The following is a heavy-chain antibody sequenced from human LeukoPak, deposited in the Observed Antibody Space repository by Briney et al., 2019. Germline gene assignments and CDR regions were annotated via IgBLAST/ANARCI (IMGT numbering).Heavy chain of an antibody. CDR3: AKAGIGVVGYFDY. CDR1: GLTFSSYA. J-gene: IGHJ4*02. D-gene: IGHD6-19*01. CDR2: ISGNGGGT. Sequence: PGGSLRLSCAASGLTFSSYAMSWVRQAPGKGLEWVSGISGNGGGTYYADSVKGRFTISRDNSKNTLYLQMNSLRDEDTALYYCAKAGIGVVGYFDYWGQGTLVTVSS. V-gene: IGHV3-23*01.